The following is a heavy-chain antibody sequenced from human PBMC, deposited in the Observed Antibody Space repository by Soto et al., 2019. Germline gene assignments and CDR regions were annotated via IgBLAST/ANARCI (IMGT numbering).Heavy chain of an antibody. D-gene: IGHD4-17*01. CDR3: AHRGYGDYPRDNWFEP. Sequence: QITLKESGPTLVKPTQTLTLTCTFSGFSLNTGGAGVGWIRQPPGKALEWLAVIYWNDDKSYNPALKSKLTITKDASKNQVVLTMTNMDPGDTATYYCAHRGYGDYPRDNWFEPWGQGTLVTVSS. V-gene: IGHV2-5*01. J-gene: IGHJ5*02. CDR1: GFSLNTGGAG. CDR2: IYWNDDK.